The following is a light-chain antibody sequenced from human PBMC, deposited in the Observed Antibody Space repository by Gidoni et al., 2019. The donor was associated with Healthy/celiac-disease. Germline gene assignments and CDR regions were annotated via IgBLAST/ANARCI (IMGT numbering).Light chain of an antibody. Sequence: DIVMTQSPDSLAVSLGERATINCKSSQSVLYSSNNRNYLAWYQQNPGQPPKLLIYWASTRESGVPDRFSGSGSGTDFTLTSSSLQAEDVAVYYCQKYYSTPWTFGQGTKVEIK. J-gene: IGKJ1*01. CDR1: QSVLYSSNNRNY. V-gene: IGKV4-1*01. CDR2: WAS. CDR3: QKYYSTPWT.